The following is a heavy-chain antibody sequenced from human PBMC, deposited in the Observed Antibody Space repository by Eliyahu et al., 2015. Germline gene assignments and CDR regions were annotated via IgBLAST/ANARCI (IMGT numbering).Heavy chain of an antibody. CDR1: GFXFSTFA. Sequence: EVQLLDSGGGLVQPGGSLRLXCAAXGFXFSTFAMXWVRQSPGXGLEWVSAISGSGDSTYYADSVKGRFTISRDNSKNMLYLQMNSLRAEDTAVYYCVWGLNTYDYWGQGTLVTVSP. D-gene: IGHD1-26*01. CDR3: VWGLNTYDY. J-gene: IGHJ4*02. CDR2: ISGSGDST. V-gene: IGHV3-23*01.